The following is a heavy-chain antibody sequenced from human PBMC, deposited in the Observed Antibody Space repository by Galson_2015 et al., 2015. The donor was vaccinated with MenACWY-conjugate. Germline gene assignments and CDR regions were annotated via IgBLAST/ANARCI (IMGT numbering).Heavy chain of an antibody. CDR3: FAINSGIDY. D-gene: IGHD5-12*01. V-gene: IGHV3-33*08. CDR1: GFISNTYW. J-gene: IGHJ4*02. CDR2: MWYDGSKT. Sequence: SLRLSCAASGFISNTYWMHWVRQAPGKGLEWVAVMWYDGSKTYYADSVKGRFTISRDNSQNTADLQMTSLRVEDTAMYYCFAINSGIDYWGQGTRVTVSS.